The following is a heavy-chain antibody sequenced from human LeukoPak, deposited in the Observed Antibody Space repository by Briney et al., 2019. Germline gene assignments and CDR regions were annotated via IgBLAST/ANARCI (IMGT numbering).Heavy chain of an antibody. D-gene: IGHD3-10*01. J-gene: IGHJ5*02. Sequence: SETLSLTCTVSGGSISSGGYYWSWIRQHPGKDLEWIGYIYYSGSTYYNPSLKSRVTISVDTSKNQFSLKLSSVTAADTAVYYCARGAAMVRGVISDWFDPWGQGTLVTVSS. CDR2: IYYSGST. V-gene: IGHV4-31*03. CDR1: GGSISSGGYY. CDR3: ARGAAMVRGVISDWFDP.